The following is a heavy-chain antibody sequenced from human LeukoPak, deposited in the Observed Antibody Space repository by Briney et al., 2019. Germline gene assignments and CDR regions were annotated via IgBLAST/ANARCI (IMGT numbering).Heavy chain of an antibody. J-gene: IGHJ6*03. D-gene: IGHD2-2*01. V-gene: IGHV1-2*06. CDR2: INPNSGGT. CDR1: GYTFTGYY. Sequence: ASVKVSCKASGYTFTGYYMHWVRQAPGQGLEWMGRINPNSGGTNYAQKFQGRVTMTRDTSISTAYMELSRLRSDDTAVYYCAEGPAAMYIYYYYMDVWGKGTTVTVSS. CDR3: AEGPAAMYIYYYYMDV.